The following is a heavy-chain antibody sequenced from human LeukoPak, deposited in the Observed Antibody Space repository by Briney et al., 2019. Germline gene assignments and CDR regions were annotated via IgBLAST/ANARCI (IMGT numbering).Heavy chain of an antibody. D-gene: IGHD4-17*01. Sequence: ASVTVSCKTSGYTFTSYAISWVRQAPGQGLEWMGWIITYNGNTYYSQKLQGSVTMTTDTSTSTAYMEMRSLRSDDTAVYFGAKTTVTSEEYFYYYMDVWGKGTTVTVSS. J-gene: IGHJ6*03. CDR2: IITYNGNT. CDR1: GYTFTSYA. CDR3: AKTTVTSEEYFYYYMDV. V-gene: IGHV1-18*01.